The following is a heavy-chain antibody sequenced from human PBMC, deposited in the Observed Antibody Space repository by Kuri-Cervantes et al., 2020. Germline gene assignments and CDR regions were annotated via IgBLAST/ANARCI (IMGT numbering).Heavy chain of an antibody. CDR1: GYTFTSYG. CDR3: ARLKFPGAAGFYYFDY. D-gene: IGHD6-13*01. V-gene: IGHV1-18*01. Sequence: ASVNVTCKASGYTFTSYGISWVGQAPGQGLEGMGWISAYNGNTNHAQKLQGRVTMTKDTSTSTAYTELRSLRSYDTAVYYRARLKFPGAAGFYYFDYWGQGTVVTVSS. J-gene: IGHJ4*02. CDR2: ISAYNGNT.